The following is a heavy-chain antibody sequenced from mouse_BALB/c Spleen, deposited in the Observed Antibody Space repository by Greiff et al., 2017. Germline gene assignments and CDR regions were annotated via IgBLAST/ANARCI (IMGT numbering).Heavy chain of an antibody. V-gene: IGHV1-5*01. CDR3: TTDYRYDPAWFAY. CDR2: IYPGNSDT. CDR1: GYTFTSYW. Sequence: EVQLQQSGTVLARPGASVKMSCKASGYTFTSYWMHWVKQRPGQGLEWIGAIYPGNSDTSYNQKFKGKAKLTAVTSTSTAYMELSSLTNEDSAVYYCTTDYRYDPAWFAYWGQGTLVTVSA. D-gene: IGHD2-14*01. J-gene: IGHJ3*01.